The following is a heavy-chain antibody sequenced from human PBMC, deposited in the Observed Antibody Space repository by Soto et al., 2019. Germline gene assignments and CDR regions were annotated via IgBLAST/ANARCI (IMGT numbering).Heavy chain of an antibody. CDR2: IYHSGST. CDR1: GGSISSGCYY. CDR3: ARERPDGSRLDP. V-gene: IGHV4-30-4*08. J-gene: IGHJ5*02. Sequence: SETLSLTCTVSGGSISSGCYYWSWIRQHPGKGLEWIGYIYHSGSTYNNPSLKSRVTISVDTSKNQFSLKLSSVTAADTAVYYCARERPDGSRLDPWGQGTLVTVSS. D-gene: IGHD6-13*01.